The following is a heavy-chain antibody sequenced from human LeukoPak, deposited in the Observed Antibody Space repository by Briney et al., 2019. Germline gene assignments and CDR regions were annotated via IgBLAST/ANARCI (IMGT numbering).Heavy chain of an antibody. J-gene: IGHJ4*02. D-gene: IGHD6-6*01. CDR3: ARETIIAARRQDY. Sequence: PGGSLRLSCAASGFTVSSNYMSWVRQAPGKGLEWVSVIYSGGSTYYADSVKGRSTISRDNSKNTLYLQMNSLRAEDTAVYYCARETIIAARRQDYWGQGTLVTVSS. CDR1: GFTVSSNY. V-gene: IGHV3-66*01. CDR2: IYSGGST.